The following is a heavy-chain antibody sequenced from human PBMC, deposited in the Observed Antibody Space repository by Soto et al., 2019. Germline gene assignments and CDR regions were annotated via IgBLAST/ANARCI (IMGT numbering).Heavy chain of an antibody. Sequence: PGESLKISCKASGYSFSNNWIGWVRQMPGKGLEWMGIIYPGDSDSMYGPSFQGQVTISADRSTNTAYLQWDSQKASDTAISFCARLGGAVARGCFDPWGQGTLVTVSS. J-gene: IGHJ5*02. CDR3: ARLGGAVARGCFDP. CDR1: GYSFSNNW. V-gene: IGHV5-51*01. CDR2: IYPGDSDS. D-gene: IGHD6-19*01.